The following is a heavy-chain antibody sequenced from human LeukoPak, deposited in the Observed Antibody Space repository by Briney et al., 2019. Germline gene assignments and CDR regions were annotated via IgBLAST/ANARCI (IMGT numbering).Heavy chain of an antibody. CDR1: GFTFRNYG. V-gene: IGHV3-33*01. Sequence: GGSLRLSCAASGFTFRNYGVHWVRQAPGKGLEWVAVIWYDGSNKYYVDSVKGRFTLSRDNSKNTLYLQMNSLRAEDTAVYYCARDQAEYFDLWGRGTLVTVSS. CDR3: ARDQAEYFDL. D-gene: IGHD6-25*01. J-gene: IGHJ2*01. CDR2: IWYDGSNK.